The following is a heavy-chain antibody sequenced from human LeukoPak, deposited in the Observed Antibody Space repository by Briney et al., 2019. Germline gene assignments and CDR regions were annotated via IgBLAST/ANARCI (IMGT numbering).Heavy chain of an antibody. CDR3: ARAPPGAGDFYWYFDL. J-gene: IGHJ2*01. CDR2: IYTSGST. Sequence: PSQTLSLTCTVSGGSISSGSYYWSWIRRPAGKGLEWIGRIYTSGSTNYNPSLKSRVTISVDTSKNQFSLKLSSVTAADTAVYYCARAPPGAGDFYWYFDLWGRGTLVTVSS. D-gene: IGHD4-17*01. V-gene: IGHV4-61*02. CDR1: GGSISSGSYY.